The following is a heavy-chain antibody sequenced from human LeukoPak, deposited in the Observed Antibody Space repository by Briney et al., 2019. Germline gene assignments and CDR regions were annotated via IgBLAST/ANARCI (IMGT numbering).Heavy chain of an antibody. CDR1: GGSISSYY. CDR3: ASIVVVTAADPSDAFDI. J-gene: IGHJ3*02. CDR2: IHTSGST. V-gene: IGHV4-4*07. Sequence: SETLSLTCTVSGGSISSYYWSWIRQPAGKGLEWIGRIHTSGSTNYKPSLKSRVTMSVDTSMNQFSLKLSSATAADTAVYYCASIVVVTAADPSDAFDIWGQGTMVTVSS. D-gene: IGHD2-21*02.